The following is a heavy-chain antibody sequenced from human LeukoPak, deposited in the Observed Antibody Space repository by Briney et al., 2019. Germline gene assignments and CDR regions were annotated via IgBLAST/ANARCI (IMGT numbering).Heavy chain of an antibody. J-gene: IGHJ4*02. D-gene: IGHD3-3*01. CDR3: AKSTTYYDFWSGYCGIDY. CDR2: ISGSGGST. CDR1: GFTFSSYA. V-gene: IGHV3-23*01. Sequence: PGGSLRFSCAASGFTFSSYAMSWVRQAPGKGLEWVSAISGSGGSTYYADSVKGRFTISRDNSKNTLYLQMNSLRAEDTAVYYRAKSTTYYDFWSGYCGIDYWGQGTLVTVSS.